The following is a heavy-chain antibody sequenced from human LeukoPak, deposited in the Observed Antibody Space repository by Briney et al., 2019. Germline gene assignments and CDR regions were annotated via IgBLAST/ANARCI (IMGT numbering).Heavy chain of an antibody. D-gene: IGHD2-15*01. CDR1: GYTFTSYG. CDR2: MNPNSGNT. CDR3: ARALRVGRYSADY. Sequence: ASVKVSCKASGYTFTSYGINWVRQATGQGLEWMGWMNPNSGNTGSAQSFQGRVTMTRNTSISTAYMELSSLRSEDTAVYYCARALRVGRYSADYWGQGTLVTVSS. V-gene: IGHV1-8*02. J-gene: IGHJ4*02.